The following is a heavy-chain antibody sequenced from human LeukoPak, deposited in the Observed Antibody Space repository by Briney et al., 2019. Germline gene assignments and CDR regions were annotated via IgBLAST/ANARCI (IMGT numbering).Heavy chain of an antibody. CDR3: ARDRVVPYADDAFDI. CDR1: GYTFTDYY. D-gene: IGHD2-2*01. CDR2: INPDSGVT. J-gene: IGHJ3*02. Sequence: WASVKVSCKASGYTFTDYYMHWVRQAPGQGLEWMRWINPDSGVTNYAQKFQGRVTMTRDTSVSTAYMELSRLRSDDTAMYYCARDRVVPYADDAFDIWGQGTMVTVSS. V-gene: IGHV1-2*02.